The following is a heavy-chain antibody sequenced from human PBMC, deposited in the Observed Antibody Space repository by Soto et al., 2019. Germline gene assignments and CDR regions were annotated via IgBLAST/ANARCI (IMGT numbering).Heavy chain of an antibody. D-gene: IGHD1-7*01. V-gene: IGHV4-31*03. CDR2: IYYSGST. CDR1: GGYISSGGYY. Sequence: PSETLYLTCTVSGGYISSGGYYWSWIRPHPGKGLEWIGYIYYSGSTYYNPSLKSRVTISVDKSTSTAYMELSSLRSEDTAVYYCARDPQKQTGTTFDAFDIWGQGTMVTVSS. J-gene: IGHJ3*02. CDR3: ARDPQKQTGTTFDAFDI.